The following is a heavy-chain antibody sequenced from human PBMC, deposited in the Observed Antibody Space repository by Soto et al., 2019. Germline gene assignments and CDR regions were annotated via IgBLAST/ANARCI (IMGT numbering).Heavy chain of an antibody. Sequence: HVTVKESGPVLVKPTETLTLTCTVSGFSLSNAGLGVSWIRQPPGKALEWLAHIFSNGEKSYSTSLKSRLTISKDTSKSQVVLTMTNMDPVDTATYYCAATYSTSWYWFDTWGQGTLVTVSS. D-gene: IGHD6-13*01. J-gene: IGHJ5*02. CDR3: AATYSTSWYWFDT. V-gene: IGHV2-26*01. CDR2: IFSNGEK. CDR1: GFSLSNAGLG.